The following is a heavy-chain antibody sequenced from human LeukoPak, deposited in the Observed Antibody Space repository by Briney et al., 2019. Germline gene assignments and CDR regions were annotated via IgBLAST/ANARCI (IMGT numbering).Heavy chain of an antibody. CDR3: TRGYYHYGLDV. Sequence: ASVKVSCKASGYTFTTYDINWVRQAPGQGLEWLGWMGPSSGNSGYAQRFQDRVTMTRDITDSTAYMELRSLRSNDTAVYFCTRGYYHYGLDVWGQGTTVTVSS. V-gene: IGHV1-8*02. J-gene: IGHJ6*02. CDR2: MGPSSGNS. CDR1: GYTFTTYD.